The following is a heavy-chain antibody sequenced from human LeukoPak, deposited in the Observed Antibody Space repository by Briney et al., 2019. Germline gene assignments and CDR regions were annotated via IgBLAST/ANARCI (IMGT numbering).Heavy chain of an antibody. CDR3: AELGITMIGGV. V-gene: IGHV3-23*01. CDR2: ISGSGGST. CDR1: GFTFSSYA. Sequence: GGSLRLSCAASGFTFSSYAMSWVRQAPGKGLEWVSAISGSGGSTYYADSVKGRFTISRDNAKNSLYLQMNSLRAEDTAVCYCAELGITMIGGVWGKGTTVTISS. J-gene: IGHJ6*04. D-gene: IGHD3-10*02.